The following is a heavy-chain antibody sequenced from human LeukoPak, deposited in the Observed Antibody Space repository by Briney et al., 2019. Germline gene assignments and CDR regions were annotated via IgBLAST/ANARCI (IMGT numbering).Heavy chain of an antibody. Sequence: PGGSLRLSCAASGFTFSSYGMHWVRQAPGKGLEWVAVISYDGSNKYYADSVKGRFTISRDNAKNTLYLQMNSLRVEDTAVYYCASGIGVGDSFDIWGQGTMVTVSS. V-gene: IGHV3-30*03. CDR2: ISYDGSNK. CDR3: ASGIGVGDSFDI. CDR1: GFTFSSYG. D-gene: IGHD3-3*01. J-gene: IGHJ3*02.